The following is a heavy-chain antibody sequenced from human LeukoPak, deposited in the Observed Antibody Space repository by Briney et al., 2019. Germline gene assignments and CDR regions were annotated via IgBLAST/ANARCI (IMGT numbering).Heavy chain of an antibody. J-gene: IGHJ4*02. CDR3: ARVGEDSHDY. V-gene: IGHV4-59*01. CDR1: GGSISSYY. CDR2: IYYSGST. D-gene: IGHD3-16*01. Sequence: PSETLSLTCTVSGGSISSYYWSWIRQPPGKGLEWIGYIYYSGSTNYNPSLKSRVTISVDTSKNQFSLKLSSVTAADTAVYCCARVGEDSHDYWGQGTLVTVSS.